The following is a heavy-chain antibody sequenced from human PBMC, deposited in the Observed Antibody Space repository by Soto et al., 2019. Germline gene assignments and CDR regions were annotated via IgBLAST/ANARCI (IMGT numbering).Heavy chain of an antibody. J-gene: IGHJ1*01. V-gene: IGHV4-59*01. CDR1: GGSISSYY. Sequence: SETLSLTCTVSGGSISSYYWSWIRQPPGKGLEWIGYIYYSGSTNYNPSLKSRVTISVDTSTSTAYMELRSLRSDDTAVYYCARWVLRSNPGYFQHWGQGTLVTVSS. CDR2: IYYSGST. D-gene: IGHD4-17*01. CDR3: ARWVLRSNPGYFQH.